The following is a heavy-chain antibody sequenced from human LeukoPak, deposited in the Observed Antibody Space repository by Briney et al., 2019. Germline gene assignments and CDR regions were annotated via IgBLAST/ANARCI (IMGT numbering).Heavy chain of an antibody. J-gene: IGHJ5*02. CDR2: IRSGSSSI. D-gene: IGHD6-19*01. CDR3: ARVVAGIDWFDL. CDR1: GFTFSSYS. V-gene: IGHV3-48*02. Sequence: GGSLRLSCAASGFTFSSYSMNWVRQAPGKGLEWVSYIRSGSSSIYYADSVKGRFTISRDNAKNSLYLQLNSLRDEDTAVYYCARVVAGIDWFDLWGQGTLVTVSS.